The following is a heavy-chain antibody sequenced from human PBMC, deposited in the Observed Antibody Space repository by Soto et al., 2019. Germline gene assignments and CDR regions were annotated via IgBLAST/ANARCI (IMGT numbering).Heavy chain of an antibody. CDR1: GYIFTDYF. D-gene: IGHD2-2*03. J-gene: IGHJ3*02. CDR2: INPRSGNT. CDR3: AKDSMDIPATGDVLDM. V-gene: IGHV1-46*01. Sequence: EASVKVSCKASGYIFTDYFMHWVRQAPGQGLEWMGIINPRSGNTDYSQKFQGRVTMTSDASRRTGYVELSSLRSEDTAVYYCAKDSMDIPATGDVLDMWGHGTMVTVSS.